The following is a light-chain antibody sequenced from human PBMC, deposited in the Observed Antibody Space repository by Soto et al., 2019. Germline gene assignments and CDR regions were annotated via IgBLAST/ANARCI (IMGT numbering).Light chain of an antibody. CDR1: QNVGTY. CDR3: QQCSKWPMYT. V-gene: IGKV3-11*01. CDR2: DAS. Sequence: EIVLTQSPDTLSLSPGERATLSCRASQNVGTYLTWFQQKPGQAPRRLIYDASTRVSGVPARFIGSGSGTDFTLTISSLEPEDFAVYYCQQCSKWPMYTFGQGTKLEIK. J-gene: IGKJ2*01.